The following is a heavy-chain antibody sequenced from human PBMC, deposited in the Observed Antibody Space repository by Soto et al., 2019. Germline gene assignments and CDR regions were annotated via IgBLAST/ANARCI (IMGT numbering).Heavy chain of an antibody. D-gene: IGHD2-2*01. V-gene: IGHV1-2*04. CDR2: INPNSGGT. CDR1: GYTFTGYY. Sequence: GASVKVSCKASGYTFTGYYMHWVRQAPGQGLEWMGWINPNSGGTNYAQKFQGWVTMTRDTSISTAYMELSRLRSDDTAVYYCARAQDIVVGPAQTYYYYYGMDVWGQGTTVTVSS. J-gene: IGHJ6*01. CDR3: ARAQDIVVGPAQTYYYYYGMDV.